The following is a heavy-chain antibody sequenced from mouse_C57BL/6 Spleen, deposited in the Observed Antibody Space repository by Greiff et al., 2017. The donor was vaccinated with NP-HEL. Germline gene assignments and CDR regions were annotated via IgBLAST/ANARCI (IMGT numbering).Heavy chain of an antibody. D-gene: IGHD2-2*01. CDR3: ARSTMVTTIDY. Sequence: VQLQQSGAELVMPGASVKLSCKASGYTFTSYWMHWVKQRPGQGLEWIGEIDPSDSYTNYNQKFKGKSTLTVYKSSSTAYMQLSSLTSEDSAVYYCARSTMVTTIDYWGQGTTLTVSS. J-gene: IGHJ2*01. CDR2: IDPSDSYT. V-gene: IGHV1-69*01. CDR1: GYTFTSYW.